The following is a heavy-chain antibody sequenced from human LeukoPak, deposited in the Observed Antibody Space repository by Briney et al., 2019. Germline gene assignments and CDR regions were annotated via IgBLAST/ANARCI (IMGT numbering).Heavy chain of an antibody. J-gene: IGHJ4*02. Sequence: SETLSLTCTVSGGVVSTSDYYWGWIRQSPGKGLEWIGDIFYTGKTNYNPSLKSRATISLDTSKNQFSLKLTSVTAADTAVYFCARVFDSWGQGKLVTVSS. V-gene: IGHV4-39*07. CDR1: GGVVSTSDYY. CDR3: ARVFDS. CDR2: IFYTGKT.